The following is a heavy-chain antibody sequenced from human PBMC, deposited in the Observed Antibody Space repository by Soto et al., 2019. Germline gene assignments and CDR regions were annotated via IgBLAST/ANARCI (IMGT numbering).Heavy chain of an antibody. CDR2: IIPLLKTV. CDR1: GGTFASYS. V-gene: IGHV1-69*06. D-gene: IGHD6-25*01. J-gene: IGHJ6*02. Sequence: QEELVQSGAEVKKPGSSVNVSCKASGGTFASYSITWVQQAPGQRLEWMGEIIPLLKTVNYAQKFQGRVTITGDRSTSTVYMALSRRRSDDTAVYYCARDPVDLFGYMDVWGHGTTVTVS. CDR3: ARDPVDLFGYMDV.